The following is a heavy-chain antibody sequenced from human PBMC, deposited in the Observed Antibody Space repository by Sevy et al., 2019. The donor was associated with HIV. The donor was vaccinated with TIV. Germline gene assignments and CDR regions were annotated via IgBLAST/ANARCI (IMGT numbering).Heavy chain of an antibody. CDR2: ITSRSSYI. V-gene: IGHV3-21*01. CDR1: GFTFSSYS. CDR3: ARSWEQQLHDAFDI. J-gene: IGHJ3*02. Sequence: GGSLRLSCAASGFTFSSYSMNWVRQAPGKGLEWVSSITSRSSYIYYADSVKGRFTISRDNAKNSLYLQMNSLRAEDTAVYYCARSWEQQLHDAFDIWGQGTMVTVPS. D-gene: IGHD6-13*01.